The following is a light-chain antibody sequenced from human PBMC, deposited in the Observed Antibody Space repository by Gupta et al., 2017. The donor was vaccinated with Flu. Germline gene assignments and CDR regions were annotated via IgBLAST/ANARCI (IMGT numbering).Light chain of an antibody. CDR2: DIS. CDR3: CSSASDDWV. CDR1: SSDVGGHNY. V-gene: IGLV2-11*01. J-gene: IGLJ3*02. Sequence: QSALTQPRSLPGSPGQSVTIPCPGTSSDVGGHNYVYWYQQHPGQAPRLMIYDISQRPSGVPARFSGSKSGDTASLTISGVQAEDEADYYCCSSASDDWVFGGGTKLTVL.